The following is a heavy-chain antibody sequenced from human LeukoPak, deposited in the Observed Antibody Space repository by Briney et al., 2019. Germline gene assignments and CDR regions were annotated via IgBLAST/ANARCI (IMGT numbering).Heavy chain of an antibody. J-gene: IGHJ4*02. Sequence: ASVKVSCKASGYSFPGYGFTWVRQAPGQGLDWMGWISGYNGNTNYVQKLQGRVTMTTDTSTSTAYMELRSLRSDDTAVYYCARGSIVGATFDYFDYWGQGTLVTVSS. V-gene: IGHV1-18*01. D-gene: IGHD1-26*01. CDR3: ARGSIVGATFDYFDY. CDR1: GYSFPGYG. CDR2: ISGYNGNT.